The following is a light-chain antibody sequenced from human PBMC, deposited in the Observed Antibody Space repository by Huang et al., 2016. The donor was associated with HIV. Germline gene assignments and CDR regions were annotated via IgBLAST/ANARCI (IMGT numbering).Light chain of an antibody. CDR2: YAS. V-gene: IGKV3-11*01. J-gene: IGKJ4*01. CDR1: QSVGNY. Sequence: EIVLTQSPATLSLSPGQRATLSCRTSQSVGNYLAWYQQRPGQAPRLLIYYASNRATGIPARFSGSGSGTAFTLTISSLEPDDFAVYYCQQRSSPLTFGGGTKVEIK. CDR3: QQRSSPLT.